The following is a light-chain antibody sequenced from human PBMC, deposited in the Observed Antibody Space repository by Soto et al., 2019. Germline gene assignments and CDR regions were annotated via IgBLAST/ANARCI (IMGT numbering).Light chain of an antibody. CDR1: SSDVGGYNF. CDR2: EDS. Sequence: QSALTQPASVSGSPGQSITISCTGTSSDVGGYNFVSWYQQHPGKAPKLMIYEDSNRPSGVSNRCSGSQSGNTASLTISGLQAEDEADYYCSLFTSGSTLFGPGTKLTVL. V-gene: IGLV2-14*01. CDR3: SLFTSGSTL. J-gene: IGLJ1*01.